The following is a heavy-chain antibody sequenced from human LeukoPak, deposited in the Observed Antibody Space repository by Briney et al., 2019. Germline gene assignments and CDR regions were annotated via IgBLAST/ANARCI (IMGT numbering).Heavy chain of an antibody. Sequence: GGSLRLSCAASGFTFSSYWMNWVRQAPGKGLEWVANIKKDGSDKNYLGSVKGRFTISRDNAKNSLYVQMNSLRAEDTAIYYCAREDDWNYEDYWGQGTLVTVSS. V-gene: IGHV3-7*01. J-gene: IGHJ4*02. CDR1: GFTFSSYW. CDR2: IKKDGSDK. CDR3: AREDDWNYEDY. D-gene: IGHD1-7*01.